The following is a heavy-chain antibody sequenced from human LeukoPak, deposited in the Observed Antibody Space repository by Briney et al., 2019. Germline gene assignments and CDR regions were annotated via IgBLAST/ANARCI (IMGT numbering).Heavy chain of an antibody. D-gene: IGHD6-19*01. CDR3: ARGSSSSGYYYFDY. V-gene: IGHV3-33*01. J-gene: IGHJ4*02. CDR2: IWYDGSNK. Sequence: GRSLRLSCAASGFTFSSYGMHWVRQAPGKGLEWVAVIWYDGSNKYYADSVKGRFTISRDNSKNTLYLQMNSLTAEDTAVYSCARGSSSSGYYYFDYWGQGTLVTVSS. CDR1: GFTFSSYG.